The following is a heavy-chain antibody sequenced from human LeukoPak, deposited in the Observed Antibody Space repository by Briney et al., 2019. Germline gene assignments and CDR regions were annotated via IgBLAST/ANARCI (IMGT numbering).Heavy chain of an antibody. Sequence: SETLSLTCTVSGYSFSSGFYWGWIRQPPGKGLEWIGSIYHSGSTYYNPSLKSRVTISVDSSKNQFSLKLSSVTAADTAMYYCASGGRIGYCGGGTCRYFDLWGRGTLVTVSS. J-gene: IGHJ2*01. D-gene: IGHD2-21*01. CDR3: ASGGRIGYCGGGTCRYFDL. CDR1: GYSFSSGFY. CDR2: IYHSGST. V-gene: IGHV4-38-2*02.